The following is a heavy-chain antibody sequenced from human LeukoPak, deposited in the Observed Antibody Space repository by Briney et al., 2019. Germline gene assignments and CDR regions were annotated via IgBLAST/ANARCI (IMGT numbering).Heavy chain of an antibody. CDR2: IYYSGMT. D-gene: IGHD1-26*01. V-gene: IGHV4-59*08. CDR3: ARVGDGLFDY. Sequence: SETLSLTCTVSGGSINSYYWSWIRQPPEKGLECIGYIYYSGMTDYNPSLKSRVTISVDTSKNQFSLKLSSVTAADTAVYYCARVGDGLFDYWDQRTLVTVSS. CDR1: GGSINSYY. J-gene: IGHJ4*02.